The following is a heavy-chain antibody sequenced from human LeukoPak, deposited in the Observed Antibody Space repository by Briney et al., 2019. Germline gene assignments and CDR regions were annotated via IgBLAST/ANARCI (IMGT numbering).Heavy chain of an antibody. CDR1: GGSFSGYY. V-gene: IGHV4-34*01. CDR3: AINFFTDDDY. Sequence: SETLSLTCAVYGGSFSGYYWSWIRQPPGKGLEWIGEINHSGSTNYNPSLKGRVTISVDTSKNQFSLKLSSVTAADTAVYYCAINFFTDDDYWGQGTLVTVSS. J-gene: IGHJ4*02. CDR2: INHSGST. D-gene: IGHD3-3*01.